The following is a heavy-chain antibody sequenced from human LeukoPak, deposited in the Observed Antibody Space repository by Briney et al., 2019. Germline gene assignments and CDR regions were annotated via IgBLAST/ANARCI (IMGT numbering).Heavy chain of an antibody. D-gene: IGHD7-27*01. CDR2: ISGSGGST. J-gene: IGHJ4*02. CDR3: AKDILGILDY. V-gene: IGHV3-23*01. Sequence: GGPLRLSCAASGFTFSNYAMSWVRQAPGKGLEWVSAISGSGGSTYYADSVKGRCTISRDNSKNTLYLQMNSLRAEDTAEYCCAKDILGILDYGGQGTLVTVSS. CDR1: GFTFSNYA.